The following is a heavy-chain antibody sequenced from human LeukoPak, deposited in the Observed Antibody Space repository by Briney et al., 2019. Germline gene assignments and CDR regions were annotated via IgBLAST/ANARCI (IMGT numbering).Heavy chain of an antibody. Sequence: PSQTLSLTCTVSGGSISSGDYYWSWIRQPPGKGLEWIGYIYYSGSTYYNPSLKSRVTISVDTSKNQFSLKLSSGAAADTAVYYCATPTIAAAGTGQAFDIWGQGTMVTVSS. J-gene: IGHJ3*02. D-gene: IGHD6-13*01. CDR3: ATPTIAAAGTGQAFDI. V-gene: IGHV4-30-4*01. CDR2: IYYSGST. CDR1: GGSISSGDYY.